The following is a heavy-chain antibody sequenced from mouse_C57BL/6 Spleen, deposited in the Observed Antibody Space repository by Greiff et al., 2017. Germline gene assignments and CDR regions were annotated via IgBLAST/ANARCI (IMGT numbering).Heavy chain of an antibody. J-gene: IGHJ4*01. CDR2: ISYDGSN. V-gene: IGHV3-6*01. Sequence: EVKLLESGPGLVKPSQSLSLTCSVTGYSITSGYYWNWIRQFPGNKLEWMGYISYDGSNNSNPSLKNRISITRDTSKNQFFLKLNSVTTEDTATYYCASIYYGNYDAMDYWGQGTSVTVSS. CDR1: GYSITSGYY. D-gene: IGHD2-1*01. CDR3: ASIYYGNYDAMDY.